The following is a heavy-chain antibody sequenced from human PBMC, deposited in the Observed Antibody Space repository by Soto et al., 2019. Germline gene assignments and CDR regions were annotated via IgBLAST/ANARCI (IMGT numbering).Heavy chain of an antibody. CDR2: ISSSSSYI. D-gene: IGHD6-19*01. CDR3: ARDGVPLPVAGNYMDV. Sequence: TGGSLRLSCAASGFTFSSYSMNWVRQAPGKGLEWVSSISSSSSYIYYAGSAKGRFTISRDNAKNSLYLQMNSLRAEDTAVYYCARDGVPLPVAGNYMDVWGKGTTVTVSS. J-gene: IGHJ6*03. CDR1: GFTFSSYS. V-gene: IGHV3-21*01.